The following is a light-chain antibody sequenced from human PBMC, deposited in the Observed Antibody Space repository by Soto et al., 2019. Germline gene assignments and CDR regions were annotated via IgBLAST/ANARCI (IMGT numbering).Light chain of an antibody. CDR3: SSYTSSSTWV. V-gene: IGLV2-14*01. CDR2: EVS. Sequence: QSALTQPASVSGSPGQSITISCTGTSSDVGGYNYVSWYQQHPGKAPKLMIYEVSNRPSGVSNRFSGSKSGNTASLTISGLQAKDEADYYCSSYTSSSTWVFGGGTKVTVL. CDR1: SSDVGGYNY. J-gene: IGLJ3*02.